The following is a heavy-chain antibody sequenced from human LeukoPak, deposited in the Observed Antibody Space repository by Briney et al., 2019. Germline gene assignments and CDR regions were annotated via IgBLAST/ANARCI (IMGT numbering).Heavy chain of an antibody. CDR2: ISGSGGST. CDR3: AKDRPCINDVCHGDFDY. Sequence: GGSLRLSCAASGFIFSSYAMSWVRQAPGKGLEWVSTISGSGGSTYYADSVKGWFTISRDNSKNTVYLQMNSLRAEDTAVYYCAKDRPCINDVCHGDFDYWGQGTLVTVSS. D-gene: IGHD2-8*01. CDR1: GFIFSSYA. J-gene: IGHJ4*02. V-gene: IGHV3-23*01.